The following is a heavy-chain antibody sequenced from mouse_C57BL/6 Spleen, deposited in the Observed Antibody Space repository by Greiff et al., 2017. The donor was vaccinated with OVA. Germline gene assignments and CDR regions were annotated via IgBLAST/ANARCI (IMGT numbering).Heavy chain of an antibody. Sequence: EVMLVESEGGLVQPGSSMKLSCTASGFTFSDYYMAWVRQVPEKGLEWVANINYDGSSTYYLDSLKSRFIISRDNAKNILYLQMSSLKSEDTATYYCARVPGGMDYWGQGTSVTVSS. CDR2: INYDGSST. CDR3: ARVPGGMDY. V-gene: IGHV5-16*01. CDR1: GFTFSDYY. J-gene: IGHJ4*01.